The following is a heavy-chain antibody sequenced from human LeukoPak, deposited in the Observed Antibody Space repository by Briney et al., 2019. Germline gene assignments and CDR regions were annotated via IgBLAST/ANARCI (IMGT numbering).Heavy chain of an antibody. CDR1: GFTFSSYA. Sequence: GGSLRLSCAASGFTFSSYAMSWVRQAPGKGLEWVSAISGSGGSTYYADSVKGRFTISADKSISTAYLQWSSLKASDTAMYYCARQGGGNSGSDYWGQGTLVTVSS. V-gene: IGHV3-23*01. D-gene: IGHD4-23*01. J-gene: IGHJ4*02. CDR2: ISGSGGST. CDR3: ARQGGGNSGSDY.